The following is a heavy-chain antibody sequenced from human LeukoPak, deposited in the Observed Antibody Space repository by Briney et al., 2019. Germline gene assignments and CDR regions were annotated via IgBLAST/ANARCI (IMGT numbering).Heavy chain of an antibody. CDR2: MNPNSGNT. CDR3: ARGVGRNSGSYPPRY. Sequence: ASVKVSCKAPGYTFTSYDINWVRQATGQGLEWMGWMNPNSGNTGYAQKFQGRVTITRNTSISTAYMELSSLRSEDTAVYYCARGVGRNSGSYPPRYWGQGTLVTVSS. J-gene: IGHJ4*02. V-gene: IGHV1-8*03. CDR1: GYTFTSYD. D-gene: IGHD1-26*01.